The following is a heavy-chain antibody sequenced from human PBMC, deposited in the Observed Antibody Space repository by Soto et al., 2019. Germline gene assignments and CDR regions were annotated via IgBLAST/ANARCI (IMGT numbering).Heavy chain of an antibody. CDR1: GDAISNYY. D-gene: IGHD1-20*01. CDR2: VHESGST. V-gene: IGHV4-59*03. CDR3: ARGTRALITSFFAY. J-gene: IGHJ4*02. Sequence: SETLSLTCIVSGDAISNYYWSWIRQTPGRGLEWIGCVHESGSTDYNPSPRGRVIISLHTSKSQFSLSLRSATAADTATYYCARGTRALITSFFAYWGQGIPVTVSS.